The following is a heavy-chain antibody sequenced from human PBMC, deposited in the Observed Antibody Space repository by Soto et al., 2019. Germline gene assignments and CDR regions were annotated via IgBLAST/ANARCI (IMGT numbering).Heavy chain of an antibody. CDR2: VYHSGDT. CDR3: ARSRYFDWLPLDS. V-gene: IGHV4-4*02. D-gene: IGHD3-9*01. CDR1: GGSISTSNW. J-gene: IGHJ4*02. Sequence: QVQLQESGPGLVKPSGTLSLTCAVSGGSISTSNWWAWVRQSPGKGLEWLGEVYHSGDTNYNPSLTSRVTVSGDYPKNQFSLKLTSVTAADTAVYFCARSRYFDWLPLDSWGQGTLVTVSS.